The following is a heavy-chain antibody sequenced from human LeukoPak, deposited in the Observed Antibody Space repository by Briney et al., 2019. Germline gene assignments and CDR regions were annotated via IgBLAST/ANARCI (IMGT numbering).Heavy chain of an antibody. D-gene: IGHD6-19*01. V-gene: IGHV3-30*02. CDR2: IRYDGSNK. CDR1: GFTFSSYG. CDR3: ARDSGWSALGVVDY. Sequence: GGSLRLSCAASGFTFSSYGMHWVRQAPGKGLEWVAFIRYDGSNKYYADSVKGRFTISRDNSKNSLYLQMNSLRAEDTAVYYCARDSGWSALGVVDYWGQGTLVTVSS. J-gene: IGHJ4*02.